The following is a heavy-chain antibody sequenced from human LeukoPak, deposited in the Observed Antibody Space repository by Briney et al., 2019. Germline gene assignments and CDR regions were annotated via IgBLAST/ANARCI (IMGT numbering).Heavy chain of an antibody. Sequence: SETLPLTCTVSGGSISSGYYYWSWIRQPAGKGLEWIGRIYTSGSTNYNPSLKSRVTISLDTSKNQFSLKLNSVTAADTAVYYCARDQLGEPTIFLAYWGQGTLVTVSS. CDR3: ARDQLGEPTIFLAY. D-gene: IGHD3-3*01. CDR2: IYTSGST. CDR1: GGSISSGYYY. J-gene: IGHJ4*02. V-gene: IGHV4-61*02.